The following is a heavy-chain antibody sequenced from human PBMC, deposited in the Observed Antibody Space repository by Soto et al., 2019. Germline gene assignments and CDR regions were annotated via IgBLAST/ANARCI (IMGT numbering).Heavy chain of an antibody. J-gene: IGHJ4*02. Sequence: EVQLVESGGGLVQPGGSLRLSCAASGFTVSSNYMSWVRQAPGKGLEWASVIYSGGSTYYADSVKGRFTISRDNSKNTLYLQMNSLRAEDTAVYYCARTYGPPLIDYWGQGTLVTVSS. CDR3: ARTYGPPLIDY. CDR2: IYSGGST. V-gene: IGHV3-66*01. D-gene: IGHD4-17*01. CDR1: GFTVSSNY.